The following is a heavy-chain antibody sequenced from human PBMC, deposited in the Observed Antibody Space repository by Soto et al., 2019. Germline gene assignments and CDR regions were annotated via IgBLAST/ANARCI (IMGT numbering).Heavy chain of an antibody. Sequence: QEQLVESGGGVVQPGRSLRLSCAASGFTFSSFAVHWVRQAPGTGLEWVAGISYDGSNQYYADSVKGRFTISRDNSKNTLDLQMNSLRAEATAVYYCARVSGSFSRVYYFDCWGQGTLVTVSS. CDR3: ARVSGSFSRVYYFDC. J-gene: IGHJ4*02. CDR1: GFTFSSFA. V-gene: IGHV3-30-3*01. D-gene: IGHD1-26*01. CDR2: ISYDGSNQ.